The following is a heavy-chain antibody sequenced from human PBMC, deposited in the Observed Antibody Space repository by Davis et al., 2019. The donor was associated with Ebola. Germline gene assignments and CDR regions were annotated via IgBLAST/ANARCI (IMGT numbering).Heavy chain of an antibody. CDR2: INSDGSST. CDR1: GFTFSSYW. J-gene: IGHJ4*02. D-gene: IGHD6-19*01. V-gene: IGHV3-74*01. CDR3: ARFQRKAVAATDY. Sequence: HTGGSLRLSCVVSGFTFSSYWMSWVRQAPGKGLVWVSRINSDGSSTSYADSVKGRFTISRDNAKNTLYLQMNSLRAEDTAVYYCARFQRKAVAATDYWGQGTLVTVSS.